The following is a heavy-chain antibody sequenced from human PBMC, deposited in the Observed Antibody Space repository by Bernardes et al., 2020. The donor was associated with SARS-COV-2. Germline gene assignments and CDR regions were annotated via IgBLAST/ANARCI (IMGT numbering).Heavy chain of an antibody. CDR3: ATGVTYNSGWDTLDY. D-gene: IGHD6-19*01. V-gene: IGHV3-21*01. CDR2: ISSISSYI. J-gene: IGHJ4*02. Sequence: GGSLRLSCAASGFTFSSHSMNWVRQAPGKGLEWVSSISSISSYIHYADSVKGRFTISRDNARNSLYLQMNSLRAEDTAVYYCATGVTYNSGWDTLDYWGQGTLVTVSS. CDR1: GFTFSSHS.